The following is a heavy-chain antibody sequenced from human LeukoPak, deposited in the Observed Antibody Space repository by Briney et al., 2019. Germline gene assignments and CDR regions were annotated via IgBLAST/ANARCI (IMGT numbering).Heavy chain of an antibody. CDR3: ARGKGYCSSTSCYTQEYFQH. Sequence: SEALSLTCTVSRGSLSRYYWSWIRQPPGKGLEWIGYIYYSGSTNYNPSLQRRVTISVDTSKNQFSLKLSSVTAADTAVYYCARGKGYCSSTSCYTQEYFQHWGQGTLVTVSS. J-gene: IGHJ1*01. CDR2: IYYSGST. CDR1: RGSLSRYY. V-gene: IGHV4-59*01. D-gene: IGHD2-2*02.